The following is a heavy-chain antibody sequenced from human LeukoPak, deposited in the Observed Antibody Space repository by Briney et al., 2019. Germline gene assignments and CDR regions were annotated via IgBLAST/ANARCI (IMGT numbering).Heavy chain of an antibody. CDR2: IYHSGST. CDR1: GGSISSSNW. CDR3: ARARRYYYDSSGYSQSRYYFDY. D-gene: IGHD3-22*01. J-gene: IGHJ4*02. Sequence: SETLSLTCAVSGGSISSSNWWSWIRQPPGKGLEWIGEIYHSGSTNYNPSLKSRVTISVDKSKTQFSLKLSSVTAADTAVYYCARARRYYYDSSGYSQSRYYFDYWGQGTLVTVSS. V-gene: IGHV4-4*02.